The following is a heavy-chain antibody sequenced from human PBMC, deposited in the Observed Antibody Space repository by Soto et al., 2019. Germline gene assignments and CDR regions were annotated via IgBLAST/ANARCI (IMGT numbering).Heavy chain of an antibody. J-gene: IGHJ6*02. Sequence: GAAVKVSCKASGYTFTSYGISWVRQAPGQGLEWMGWISAYNGNTNYAQKLQGRVTMTTDTSTSTAYMELRSLRSDDTAVYYCARDQGQHTYYDFWSGYWNTPWPPGGMAVCGQRTTVTASS. CDR3: ARDQGQHTYYDFWSGYWNTPWPPGGMAV. CDR2: ISAYNGNT. CDR1: GYTFTSYG. V-gene: IGHV1-18*01. D-gene: IGHD3-3*01.